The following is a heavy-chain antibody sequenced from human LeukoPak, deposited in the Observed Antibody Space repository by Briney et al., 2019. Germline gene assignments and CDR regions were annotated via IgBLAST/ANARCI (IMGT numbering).Heavy chain of an antibody. CDR3: TTDAPYYYGSGTKTDAFDL. V-gene: IGHV3-15*01. J-gene: IGHJ3*01. D-gene: IGHD3-10*01. CDR1: GFTFSDAW. CDR2: IKSEIDGGTT. Sequence: PGGSLRLSCAASGFTFSDAWMYWVRQAPGKGLEWVGRIKSEIDGGTTDYAAPVKGRFTISRDDSKDTLYLQMNSLKTEGTAVYYCTTDAPYYYGSGTKTDAFDLWGQGTMVTVSS.